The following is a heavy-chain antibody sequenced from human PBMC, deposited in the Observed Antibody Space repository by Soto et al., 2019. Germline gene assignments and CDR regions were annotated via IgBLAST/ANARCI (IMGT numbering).Heavy chain of an antibody. J-gene: IGHJ4*02. Sequence: EVQLVQSGAEVNAPGESLRISCKASGYRFTNYWIGWVRQMPGKGLEWMGIIYPGDSDSRYSPSFQGQVTISVDNSINTAYLQWSSLKASDTATYYCARVQGTVAVVAARAYFDNWGQGTLVTVPS. CDR3: ARVQGTVAVVAARAYFDN. D-gene: IGHD2-15*01. CDR2: IYPGDSDS. V-gene: IGHV5-51*01. CDR1: GYRFTNYW.